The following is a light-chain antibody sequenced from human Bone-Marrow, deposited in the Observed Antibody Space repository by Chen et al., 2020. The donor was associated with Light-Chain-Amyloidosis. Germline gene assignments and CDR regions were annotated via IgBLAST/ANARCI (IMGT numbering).Light chain of an antibody. J-gene: IGLJ2*01. Sequence: QSALTQPASVSGSPGQSITISCTGTSSDVGGYNYVSWYQHDPGSAPTLIIFDVNRRPSGISKRFSGAKSGNTASLTISGLQAEDETDYYCSSYTSSRPLIFGGGTKLTVL. CDR2: DVN. V-gene: IGLV2-14*03. CDR1: SSDVGGYNY. CDR3: SSYTSSRPLI.